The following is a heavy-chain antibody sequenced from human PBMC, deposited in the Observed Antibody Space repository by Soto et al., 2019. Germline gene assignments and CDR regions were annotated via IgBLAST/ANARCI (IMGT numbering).Heavy chain of an antibody. CDR1: GFTFSTYD. Sequence: GGSLRLSCAASGFTFSTYDMTWVRQAPGKGLEWVSSISSSTTYIYYADSVKGRFTISRDNAKNSLYLQMNSLRAEDTAVYYCARGDDGSGSYHRDVPERVHFYFYMDVWGKGTTVTVSS. J-gene: IGHJ6*03. CDR2: ISSSTTYI. V-gene: IGHV3-21*01. CDR3: ARGDDGSGSYHRDVPERVHFYFYMDV. D-gene: IGHD3-10*01.